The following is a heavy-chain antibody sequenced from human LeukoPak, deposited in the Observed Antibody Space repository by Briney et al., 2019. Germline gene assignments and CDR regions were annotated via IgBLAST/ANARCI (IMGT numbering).Heavy chain of an antibody. CDR2: INHSRST. CDR3: ARSGGYWYFDL. D-gene: IGHD2-15*01. Sequence: PSETLSLTCAVYGGSFSSYYWSWIRRPPGKGLEWIGEINHSRSTSYNPSLKSRVTISVDTSKNQFSLKLSSVTAADTAVYYCARSGGYWYFDLWGRGTLVTVSS. J-gene: IGHJ2*01. CDR1: GGSFSSYY. V-gene: IGHV4-34*01.